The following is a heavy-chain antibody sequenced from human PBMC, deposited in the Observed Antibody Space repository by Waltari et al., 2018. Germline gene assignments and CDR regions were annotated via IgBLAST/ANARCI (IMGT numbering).Heavy chain of an antibody. CDR2: VDPEDGET. CDR3: ATVGSYDYVWGSYRFVD. Sequence: EVQLVQSGAEVKKPGATVKISCKASGYTFTDYYMHWVQQAPGKGLEWMGRVDPEDGETIYAEKFQGRVTITADTSTDTAYMELSSLRSEDTAVYYCATVGSYDYVWGSYRFVDWGQGTLVTVSS. D-gene: IGHD3-16*02. J-gene: IGHJ4*02. CDR1: GYTFTDYY. V-gene: IGHV1-69-2*01.